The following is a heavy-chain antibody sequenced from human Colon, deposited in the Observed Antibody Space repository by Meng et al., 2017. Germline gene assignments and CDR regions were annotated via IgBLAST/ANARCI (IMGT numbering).Heavy chain of an antibody. V-gene: IGHV1-2*06. CDR2: INPRTGDT. Sequence: QVQLVQSGAEVKKPGASVTVSCKASGYTLYIHWVRLRPGEGLEWIGRINPRTGDTKSAQSFQGRVTMTRDTSTTTFSMDLRSLTTDDSAIYFCARESADGGSFDLWGQGTLVTVSS. D-gene: IGHD2-15*01. CDR1: GYTLY. CDR3: ARESADGGSFDL. J-gene: IGHJ4*02.